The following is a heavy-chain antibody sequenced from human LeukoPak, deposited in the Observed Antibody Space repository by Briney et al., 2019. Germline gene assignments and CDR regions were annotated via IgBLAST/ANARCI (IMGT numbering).Heavy chain of an antibody. V-gene: IGHV4-59*01. Sequence: SETLSLTCTVSGDSINTYYWSWIRQPPGKGLEWIGYIYYRVTSDYNPSLKSRVTMSVDMSTSQISLKLSSVTAADTAVYYCASGGLWFDPWGQGTLVTVSS. CDR2: IYYRVTS. D-gene: IGHD3-10*01. CDR1: GDSINTYY. J-gene: IGHJ5*02. CDR3: ASGGLWFDP.